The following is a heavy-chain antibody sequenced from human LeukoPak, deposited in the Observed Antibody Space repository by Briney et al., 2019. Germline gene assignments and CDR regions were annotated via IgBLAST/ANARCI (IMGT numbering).Heavy chain of an antibody. CDR2: INHSGST. J-gene: IGHJ4*02. CDR3: ARERDGSGTQRGLDY. V-gene: IGHV4-34*01. D-gene: IGHD3-10*01. CDR1: GGSFSGYY. Sequence: SETLSLTCAVYGGSFSGYYWSWIRQPPGKGLEWIGEINHSGSTNYNPSLKSRVTMSVDTSKNQFSLRLSSVTATDTAVYYCARERDGSGTQRGLDYWGQGTLVTVSS.